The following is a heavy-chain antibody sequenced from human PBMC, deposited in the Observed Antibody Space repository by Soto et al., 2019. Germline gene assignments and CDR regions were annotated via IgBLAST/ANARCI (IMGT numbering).Heavy chain of an antibody. CDR2: ISSTSSYI. Sequence: GGSLRLSCVASGFTFSSYSMNWVRQAPGKGLEWVSSISSTSSYIYYADSLKGRFTISRDNAKDSLYLQMNSLRAEDTAVYYCARATVIGNWFDPWGQGTQVTVPQ. CDR3: ARATVIGNWFDP. V-gene: IGHV3-21*01. J-gene: IGHJ5*02. CDR1: GFTFSSYS. D-gene: IGHD4-17*01.